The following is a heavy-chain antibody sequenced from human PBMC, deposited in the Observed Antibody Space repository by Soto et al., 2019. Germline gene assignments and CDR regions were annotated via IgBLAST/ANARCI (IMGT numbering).Heavy chain of an antibody. V-gene: IGHV3-21*01. CDR3: ARGHDIAVAASGY. J-gene: IGHJ4*02. CDR1: GFTFSSYS. D-gene: IGHD6-19*01. Sequence: EVQLVESGGGLVKPGGSLRLSCAASGFTFSSYSMNWVRQAPGKGLEWVSSISSSSSYIYYADSVKGRFTISRDNAKNSLYLQMNSLRAEDTAVYYCARGHDIAVAASGYWGQGTLVTVSS. CDR2: ISSSSSYI.